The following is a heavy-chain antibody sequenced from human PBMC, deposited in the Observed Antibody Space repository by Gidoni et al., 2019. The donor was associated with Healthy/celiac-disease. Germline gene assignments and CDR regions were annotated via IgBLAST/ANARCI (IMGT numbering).Heavy chain of an antibody. Sequence: EVQLVQSGAEVKKPGESLRISCQGSGYSLTSYWISWVRQMPGKALEWMGRIDPSDSYTNYSPSFQGHVTISADKSISPAYLQWSSLKASDTAMYYCARLLYSSGWYSPTGGWFDPWGQGTLVTVSS. J-gene: IGHJ5*02. CDR3: ARLLYSSGWYSPTGGWFDP. D-gene: IGHD6-19*01. CDR2: IDPSDSYT. V-gene: IGHV5-10-1*03. CDR1: GYSLTSYW.